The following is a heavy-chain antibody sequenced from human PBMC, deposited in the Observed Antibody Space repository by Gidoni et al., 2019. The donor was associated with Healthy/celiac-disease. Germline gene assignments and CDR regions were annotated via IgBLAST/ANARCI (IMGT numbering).Heavy chain of an antibody. CDR2: ISGSVGST. J-gene: IGHJ4*02. D-gene: IGHD3-10*01. Sequence: EVQLLESGGGLVQPGASLRLACAASGFTFSSYAMSWVRQAPGKGLGWVSAISGSVGSTDYADSVKGRFTISRDNSKNTLYLQMNSLRAEDTAVYYCAGYGSGSYYYFEGGDYWGQGTLVTVSS. CDR1: GFTFSSYA. CDR3: AGYGSGSYYYFEGGDY. V-gene: IGHV3-23*01.